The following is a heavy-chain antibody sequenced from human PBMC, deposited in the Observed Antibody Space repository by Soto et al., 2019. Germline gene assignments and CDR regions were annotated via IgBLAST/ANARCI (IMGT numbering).Heavy chain of an antibody. D-gene: IGHD1-26*01. Sequence: SETLSLTCTVSGGSVSSNSYYWSWIRQPPGKGLEWIGYVSTSGTTNHDPSLKSRVTVSVDTSKNQFSLKLSSVTAADTAVYYCATIGIVEATSVDYWGQGTLVTVSS. CDR3: ATIGIVEATSVDY. V-gene: IGHV4-61*01. CDR2: VSTSGTT. J-gene: IGHJ4*02. CDR1: GGSVSSNSYY.